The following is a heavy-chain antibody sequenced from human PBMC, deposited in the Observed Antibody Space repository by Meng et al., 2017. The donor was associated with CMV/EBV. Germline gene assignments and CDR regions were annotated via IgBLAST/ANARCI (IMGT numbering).Heavy chain of an antibody. CDR2: IYHSGST. D-gene: IGHD5-12*01. J-gene: IGHJ6*02. V-gene: IGHV4-38-2*02. Sequence: SETLSLTCTVSGYSISSGYYWGWIRQPPGKGLEWIGSIYHSGSTYYNPSLKSRVTISVDTSKNQFSLKLSSVTAADTAVYYCARGARKGYDYRNYYYYGMDVWGQGTTVTVSS. CDR1: GYSISSGYY. CDR3: ARGARKGYDYRNYYYYGMDV.